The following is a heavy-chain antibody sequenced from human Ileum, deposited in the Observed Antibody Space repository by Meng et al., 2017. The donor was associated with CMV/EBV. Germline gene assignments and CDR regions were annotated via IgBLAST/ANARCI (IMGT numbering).Heavy chain of an antibody. V-gene: IGHV3-64*02. D-gene: IGHD3-3*01. Sequence: GGPLRLSCAASGFTFSRYAMHWVRQAPGKGLEYVSAISSNGGSTYYADSVKGRFTISRDNSKNTLYLQMGSLRAEDMAVYYCARGWSGGYYWGQGTLVTVSS. CDR3: ARGWSGGYY. CDR1: GFTFSRYA. J-gene: IGHJ4*02. CDR2: ISSNGGST.